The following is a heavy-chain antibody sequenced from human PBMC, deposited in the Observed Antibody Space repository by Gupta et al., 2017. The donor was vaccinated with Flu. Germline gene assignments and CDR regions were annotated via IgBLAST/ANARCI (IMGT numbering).Heavy chain of an antibody. CDR2: IKSKTDGGTT. Sequence: WMSWVRQAPGKGLEWVGRIKSKTDGGTTAYEAPVKGRVTISRDDSKNTLYLQMNRMKTEHTAVYYCTTPDRHLYDSSPFDDGGQGTLVTVSS. CDR3: TTPDRHLYDSSPFDD. CDR1: W. V-gene: IGHV3-15*01. D-gene: IGHD3-22*01. J-gene: IGHJ4*02.